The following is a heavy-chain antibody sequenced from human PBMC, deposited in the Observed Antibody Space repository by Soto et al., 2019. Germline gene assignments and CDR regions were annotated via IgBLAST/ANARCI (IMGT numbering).Heavy chain of an antibody. J-gene: IGHJ4*02. V-gene: IGHV1-18*01. CDR3: ARDPPPPDY. CDR2: ISAYNGNT. CDR1: GYTFPSYA. Sequence: QVKLVQSGAEVKKPGASVKVASKASGYTFPSYALSWMRQAPGQGLEWMGWISAYNGNTNYAQKLQGRVTMTTDTSTSTAYMELRSLRSDDTAVYYCARDPPPPDYWGQGTLVTVSS.